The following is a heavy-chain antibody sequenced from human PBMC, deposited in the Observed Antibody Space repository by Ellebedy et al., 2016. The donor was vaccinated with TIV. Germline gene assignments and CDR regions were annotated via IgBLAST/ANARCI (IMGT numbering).Heavy chain of an antibody. CDR3: ARGDNYYYDSSGYYYNY. Sequence: ASVKVSCKASGYTFTNYFLYWVRQAPGQGLEWMGIINPTSGSSNYAQKFQGRVTMTRDTSTSTVYMVLSSLRSENTAVYYCARGDNYYYDSSGYYYNYWGQGTLVTVSS. CDR2: INPTSGSS. CDR1: GYTFTNYF. D-gene: IGHD3-22*01. V-gene: IGHV1-46*01. J-gene: IGHJ4*02.